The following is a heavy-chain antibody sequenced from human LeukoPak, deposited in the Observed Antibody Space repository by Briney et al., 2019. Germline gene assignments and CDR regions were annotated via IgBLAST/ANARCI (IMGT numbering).Heavy chain of an antibody. J-gene: IGHJ4*02. CDR2: ISGSGGST. CDR3: AKGRSSSGYDYVDY. D-gene: IGHD3-22*01. V-gene: IGHV3-23*01. CDR1: GFTFSSYA. Sequence: QTGGSLRLSCAASGFTFSSYATSWVRQAPGKGLEWVSVISGSGGSTHYADSVKGRFTISRDNSKNTLYVQMSSLRAEDTAVYYCAKGRSSSGYDYVDYWGQGTLVTVSS.